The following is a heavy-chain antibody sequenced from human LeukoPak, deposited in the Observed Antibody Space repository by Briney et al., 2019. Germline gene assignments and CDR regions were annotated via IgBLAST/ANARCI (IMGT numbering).Heavy chain of an antibody. V-gene: IGHV3-33*06. CDR3: AKEGVHGDCDY. J-gene: IGHJ4*02. CDR2: IWYDGSNK. D-gene: IGHD2-21*02. CDR1: GFTFSSYG. Sequence: PGRSLRLSCAASGFTFSSYGMHWVRQALGKGLEGVAVIWYDGSNKYYADSVKGRFTISRDNSKNTLYLQMNSLRAEDTAVYYCAKEGVHGDCDYWGQGTLVTVSS.